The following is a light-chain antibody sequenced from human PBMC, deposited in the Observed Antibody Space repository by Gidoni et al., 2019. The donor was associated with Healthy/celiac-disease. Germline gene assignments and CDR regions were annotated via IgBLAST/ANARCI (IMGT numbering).Light chain of an antibody. J-gene: IGLJ2*01. CDR2: DVS. CDR3: CSYAGSYPVV. V-gene: IGLV2-11*01. CDR1: SSDVGGYNY. Sequence: QSALTQPRSVSGSPGPSGTISCTGPSSDVGGYNYVSWYQQHPGKAPKLLIYDVSKRPSGVPDRFSGSKSGNTSSLTISGLQAEDEADYYCCSYAGSYPVVFGGGTKLTVL.